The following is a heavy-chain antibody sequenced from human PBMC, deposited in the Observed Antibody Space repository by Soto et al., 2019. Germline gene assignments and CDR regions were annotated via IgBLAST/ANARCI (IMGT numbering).Heavy chain of an antibody. Sequence: QITLKESGPTLVKPTQTLTLTCTFSVFSLSTNGVGVGWIRQPPGKALEWLALIYWDDDKHYSPSLKSRLTIXXATSKNPVVLTMTNMDPVDTGTYYGADVEATVTSVWGQGTPVTVSA. V-gene: IGHV2-5*02. D-gene: IGHD4-17*01. CDR3: ADVEATVTSV. CDR1: VFSLSTNGVG. CDR2: IYWDDDK. J-gene: IGHJ4*02.